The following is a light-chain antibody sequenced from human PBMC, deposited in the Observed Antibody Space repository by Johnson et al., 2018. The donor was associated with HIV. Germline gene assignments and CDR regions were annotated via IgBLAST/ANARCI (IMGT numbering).Light chain of an antibody. CDR1: SSNIGNNY. CDR3: GTWDSSLGCV. CDR2: ENN. V-gene: IGLV1-51*02. Sequence: QLVLTQPPSVSAAPGQKVTISCSGSSSNIGNNYVSWYQQLPGTAPKLLIYENNKRPSGIPDRFSGSKSVTSATLGITGLQTGDEADYYCGTWDSSLGCVLGTGTKVTVL. J-gene: IGLJ1*01.